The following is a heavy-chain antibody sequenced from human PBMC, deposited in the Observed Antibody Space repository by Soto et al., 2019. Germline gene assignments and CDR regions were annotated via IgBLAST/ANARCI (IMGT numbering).Heavy chain of an antibody. CDR1: GYSFTSYW. CDR2: IYPGDSDT. J-gene: IGHJ6*02. Sequence: GESLRISCKGSGYSFTSYWIGWVRQMPGKGLEWMGIIYPGDSDTRYSPSFQGQVTISADKSISTAYLQWSSLKASDTAMYYCARHEHIAVDYYGMDVWGQGXTVTVYS. D-gene: IGHD6-19*01. CDR3: ARHEHIAVDYYGMDV. V-gene: IGHV5-51*01.